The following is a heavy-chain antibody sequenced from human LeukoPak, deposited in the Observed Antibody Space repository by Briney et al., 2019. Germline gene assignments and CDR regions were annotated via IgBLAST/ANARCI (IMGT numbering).Heavy chain of an antibody. CDR2: IYYSGST. D-gene: IGHD6-19*01. CDR1: GGSISNYY. V-gene: IGHV4-59*01. Sequence: NPSETLSLTCTVSGGSISNYYWNWLRQPPGKGLEWIGYIYYSGSTNYNPSLKSRVTISVDTSKNQFSLKLSSVTAADTAVYYCARDARPYSSGYYFDYWGQGTLVTVSS. CDR3: ARDARPYSSGYYFDY. J-gene: IGHJ4*02.